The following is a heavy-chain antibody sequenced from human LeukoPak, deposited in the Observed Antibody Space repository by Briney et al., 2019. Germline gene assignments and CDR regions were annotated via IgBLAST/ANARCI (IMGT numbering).Heavy chain of an antibody. J-gene: IGHJ4*02. V-gene: IGHV3-30*18. D-gene: IGHD3/OR15-3a*01. Sequence: GGSLRLSCAASGFTFSSYGMHWVRQAPGKGLEWVAVISYDGSNKYYAASVKGRFTISRDNSKNTLYLQMNSLRAEDTAVYYCAKDLRNLDWLEYYFDYWGQGTLVTVSS. CDR3: AKDLRNLDWLEYYFDY. CDR2: ISYDGSNK. CDR1: GFTFSSYG.